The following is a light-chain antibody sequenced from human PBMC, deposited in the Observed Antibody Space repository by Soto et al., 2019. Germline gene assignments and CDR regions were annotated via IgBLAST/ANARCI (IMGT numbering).Light chain of an antibody. J-gene: IGLJ1*01. Sequence: QSALTQPASVSGSPGQSITISCTGTSGDVGSYNRVSWYQHHPGKAPKLIIYEVTDRPSGVSNRFSGSKSGNTASLTISGLQAEDEAEYYCSSYTNINTRACVFGTGTKLTV. CDR2: EVT. V-gene: IGLV2-14*01. CDR3: SSYTNINTRACV. CDR1: SGDVGSYNR.